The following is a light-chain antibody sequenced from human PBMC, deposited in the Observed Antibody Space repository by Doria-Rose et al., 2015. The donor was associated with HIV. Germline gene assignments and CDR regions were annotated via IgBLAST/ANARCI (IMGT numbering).Light chain of an antibody. V-gene: IGKV3-20*01. CDR2: DGS. J-gene: IGKJ1*01. CDR3: HQYGTSWT. Sequence: TQSPGTLSLSPGARATLSCRASQSFSSTYLAWYQQNHGKAPSLLIYDGSTRATGIPDRFSASGSGTDFTRTINRLEPEDFALYYCHQYGTSWTFGQGTKVEI. CDR1: QSFSSTY.